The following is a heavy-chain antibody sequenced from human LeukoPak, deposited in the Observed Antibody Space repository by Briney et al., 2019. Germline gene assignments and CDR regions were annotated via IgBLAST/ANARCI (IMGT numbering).Heavy chain of an antibody. CDR2: ISSSSSYI. CDR1: GFVFSTYS. CDR3: LGAFDF. J-gene: IGHJ3*01. V-gene: IGHV3-21*01. Sequence: GGSLRLSCAASGFVFSTYSMSWVRQAPGKGLEWVSSISSSSSYIHYADSVKGRFTISRDNARNSLYLQMNNLRVEDTAVYYCLGAFDFWGQGTVVTVSS.